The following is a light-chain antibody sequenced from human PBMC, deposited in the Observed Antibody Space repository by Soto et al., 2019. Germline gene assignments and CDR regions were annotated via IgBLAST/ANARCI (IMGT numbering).Light chain of an antibody. V-gene: IGKV3-20*01. Sequence: EIVLTQSPGTLSLSPGERATLSCRASHTISSSYLAWYQQKPGQAPRLLMYGSSRRATGIPDRFSGSGSGTDFTLTITRLEPEDFAVDYCQQYVTSSPRTFGQGTKVEIK. CDR2: GSS. CDR3: QQYVTSSPRT. CDR1: HTISSSY. J-gene: IGKJ1*01.